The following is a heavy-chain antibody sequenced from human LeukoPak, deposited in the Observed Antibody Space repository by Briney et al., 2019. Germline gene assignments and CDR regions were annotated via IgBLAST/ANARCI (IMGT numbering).Heavy chain of an antibody. D-gene: IGHD3-3*01. CDR2: TSSSSATI. CDR1: GFTFSHYS. CDR3: TSGYDFWSGYYPPVDY. J-gene: IGHJ4*02. V-gene: IGHV3-48*04. Sequence: PGGSLRLSCAASGFTFSHYSMNWVRQAPGKGLEWISYTSSSSATIYYADSVKGRFTISRDNAKNSLYLQMNSLKTEDTAVYYCTSGYDFWSGYYPPVDYWGQGTLVTVSS.